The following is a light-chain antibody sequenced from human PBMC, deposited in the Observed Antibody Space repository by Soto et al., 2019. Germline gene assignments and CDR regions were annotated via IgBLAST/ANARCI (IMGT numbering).Light chain of an antibody. CDR2: ATS. J-gene: IGKJ4*01. CDR1: QSVGNN. CDR3: QQYGDWPLT. V-gene: IGKV3-15*01. Sequence: EIVLTQSPATLSVSPGERATLSCRASQSVGNNFAWYQQKPGQAPRLLIFATSTRATGVPARFSGSGSGTAFTPTISSLQSEDFAVYYCQQYGDWPLTFGGGAKVEIE.